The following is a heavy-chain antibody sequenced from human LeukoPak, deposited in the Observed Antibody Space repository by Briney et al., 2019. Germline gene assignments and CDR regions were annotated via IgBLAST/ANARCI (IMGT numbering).Heavy chain of an antibody. J-gene: IGHJ4*02. CDR2: IYPGDSDT. V-gene: IGHV5-51*01. Sequence: GEPLKISCKGSGYSFTSYWIGWVRQMPGKGLKWMGIIYPGDSDTRYSPSFQGQVTISADKSISTAYLQWSSLKASDTAMYYCARRVWGDHSPYYFDYWGQGTLVTVSS. CDR1: GYSFTSYW. D-gene: IGHD2-21*02. CDR3: ARRVWGDHSPYYFDY.